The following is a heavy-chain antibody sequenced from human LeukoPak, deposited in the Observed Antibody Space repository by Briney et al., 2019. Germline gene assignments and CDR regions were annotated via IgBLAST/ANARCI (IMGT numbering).Heavy chain of an antibody. Sequence: PGGSLRLSCAASGFTFSSYSMNWVRQAPGKGLEWVSSISSSSSYIYYAHSVKGRFTISRDNAKNSLYLQMNSLRAEDTAVYYCARGNLLGFDYWGQGTLVTVSS. CDR3: ARGNLLGFDY. CDR2: ISSSSSYI. CDR1: GFTFSSYS. J-gene: IGHJ4*02. V-gene: IGHV3-21*01. D-gene: IGHD1-14*01.